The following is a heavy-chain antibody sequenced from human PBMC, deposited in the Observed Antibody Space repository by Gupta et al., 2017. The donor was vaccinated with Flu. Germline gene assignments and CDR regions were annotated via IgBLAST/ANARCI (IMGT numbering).Heavy chain of an antibody. J-gene: IGHJ6*03. V-gene: IGHV1-3*01. D-gene: IGHD1-7*01. Sequence: QNFQGRVTITRDTSASIVYMELSSLRSEDTAVYYCARGGTAFYYYYMDVWGNGTTVTVSS. CDR3: ARGGTAFYYYYMDV.